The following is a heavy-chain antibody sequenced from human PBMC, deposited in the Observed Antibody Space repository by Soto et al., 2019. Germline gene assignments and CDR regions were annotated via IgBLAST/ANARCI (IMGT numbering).Heavy chain of an antibody. V-gene: IGHV4-34*01. Sequence: QVQLQQWGAGLLKPSETLSLTCAVYGGSFSGYYWTWIRQPPGTGLEWIGEINHSGSTNYNPSLKSRVTISVDTSKNQFSLKLTSVTAADTAVYYWARDKITGLFDYWGPGTLVTVSS. J-gene: IGHJ4*02. CDR1: GGSFSGYY. CDR3: ARDKITGLFDY. D-gene: IGHD2-8*02. CDR2: INHSGST.